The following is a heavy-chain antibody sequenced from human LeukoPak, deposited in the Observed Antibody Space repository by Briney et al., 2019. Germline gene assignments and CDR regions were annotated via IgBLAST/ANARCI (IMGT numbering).Heavy chain of an antibody. CDR3: ARGVLPAAIMGY. J-gene: IGHJ4*02. V-gene: IGHV1-8*01. CDR1: GYTFTSYD. Sequence: ASVKVSCKASGYTFTSYDINWVRQATGQGLEWMGWMNPNSGNTGYAQKFQGRVTTTRNTSISTAYMELSSLRSEDTAVYYCARGVLPAAIMGYWGQGTLVTVSS. D-gene: IGHD2-2*02. CDR2: MNPNSGNT.